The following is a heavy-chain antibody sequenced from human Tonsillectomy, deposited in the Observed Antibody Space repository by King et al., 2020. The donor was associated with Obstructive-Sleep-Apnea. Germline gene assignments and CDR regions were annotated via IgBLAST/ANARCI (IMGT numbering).Heavy chain of an antibody. CDR1: GGSINNYY. CDR3: ARDFEWVVSGMIYNYYGMDV. CDR2: IYTSGST. J-gene: IGHJ6*04. D-gene: IGHD6-19*01. Sequence: QLQESGPGLVKPSETLSLTCTVSGGSINNYYWSWIRQPAGKGLEWIGRIYTSGSTNYNPSLKSRVTMSVDTSKNQFSLRLNSVTAADTAVYYCARDFEWVVSGMIYNYYGMDVWGKATTVTVSS. V-gene: IGHV4-4*07.